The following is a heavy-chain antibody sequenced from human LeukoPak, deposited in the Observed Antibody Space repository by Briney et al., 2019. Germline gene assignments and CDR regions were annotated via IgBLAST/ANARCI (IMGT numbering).Heavy chain of an antibody. CDR2: ISTDGGPT. Sequence: GGSLRLSCAASGFTFSSYAMAWVRQAPGKGLEWVSSISTDGGPTYYADSVQGRFTISRDNSKNTLYLQMNSLRAEDTAVYYCAKDQLGYCSGGSCYSNAFDIWGQGTMVTVSS. D-gene: IGHD2-15*01. CDR1: GFTFSSYA. J-gene: IGHJ3*02. CDR3: AKDQLGYCSGGSCYSNAFDI. V-gene: IGHV3-23*01.